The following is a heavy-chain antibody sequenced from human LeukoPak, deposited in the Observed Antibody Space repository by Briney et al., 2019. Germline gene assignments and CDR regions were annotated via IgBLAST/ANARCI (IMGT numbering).Heavy chain of an antibody. D-gene: IGHD2-15*01. V-gene: IGHV3-7*01. CDR1: GLTFSSYW. CDR3: ARLGYCSGGSCYGGGYFDY. Sequence: GGSLRLSCAASGLTFSSYWMSWVRQAPGEGLEWVANIKQDGSEKYYVDSVKGRFTFSRDNAKNSLYLQMNSLRAEDTAVYYCARLGYCSGGSCYGGGYFDYWGQGTLVTVSS. J-gene: IGHJ4*02. CDR2: IKQDGSEK.